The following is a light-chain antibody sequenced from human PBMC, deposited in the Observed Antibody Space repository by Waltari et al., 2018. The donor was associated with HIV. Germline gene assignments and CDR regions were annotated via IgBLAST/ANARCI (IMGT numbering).Light chain of an antibody. CDR3: QRTYSPPRT. V-gene: IGKV1-39*01. J-gene: IGKJ5*01. CDR1: QTIDTY. Sequence: DIQMTQSPTSLSARIGDKITITCRASQTIDTYLNWYQFRPGQVPKLLVYLTSTVHTAVPPRFSGRGSGTFFSRTISDVQPEDMATYFCQRTYSPPRTFGLGTRLE. CDR2: LTS.